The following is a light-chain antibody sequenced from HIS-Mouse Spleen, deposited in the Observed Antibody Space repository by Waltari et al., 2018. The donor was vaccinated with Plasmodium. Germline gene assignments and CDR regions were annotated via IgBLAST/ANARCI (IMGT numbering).Light chain of an antibody. Sequence: EIVMTQSPATLSVSPGERATLSCRASQSVSSNLAWYQQNPGQAPRLLIYGASTRAPGIPARFSVSGSGTEFTLTISSLQSEDFAVYYCQQYNNWSFTFGPGTKVDIK. V-gene: IGKV3-15*01. CDR2: GAS. J-gene: IGKJ3*01. CDR3: QQYNNWSFT. CDR1: QSVSSN.